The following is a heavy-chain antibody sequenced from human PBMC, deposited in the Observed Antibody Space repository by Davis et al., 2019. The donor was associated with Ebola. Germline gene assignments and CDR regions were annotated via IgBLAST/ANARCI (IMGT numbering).Heavy chain of an antibody. J-gene: IGHJ4*02. CDR1: GFTLRSYD. CDR3: ARVRWLVPEY. Sequence: GESLKISCAASGFTLRSYDMHWVRQAPGKGLEWVPAIGTAGDTYYPASVRGRFTISRENAKNSLYLQMNSLRAEDTAVYYCARVRWLVPEYWGQGILVTVSS. CDR2: IGTAGDT. V-gene: IGHV3-13*01. D-gene: IGHD6-19*01.